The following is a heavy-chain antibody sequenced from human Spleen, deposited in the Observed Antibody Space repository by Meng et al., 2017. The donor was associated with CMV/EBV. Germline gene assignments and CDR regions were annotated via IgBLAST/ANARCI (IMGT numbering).Heavy chain of an antibody. D-gene: IGHD1-7*01. V-gene: IGHV4-39*07. CDR2: IFHSGRT. J-gene: IGHJ4*02. CDR3: ARVVRLNYYLDF. Sequence: GSLRLSCSVSGGSISSNTHYWAWIRQPPGKGLEWIGMIFHSGRTYYNPSLKTRVTLSVDTSNNQFSLKLGSVTASDTAVYYCARVVRLNYYLDFWGQGTLVTVSS. CDR1: GGSISSNTHY.